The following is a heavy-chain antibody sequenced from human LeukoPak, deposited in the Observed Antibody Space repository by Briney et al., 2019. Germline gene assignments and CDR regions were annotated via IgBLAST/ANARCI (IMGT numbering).Heavy chain of an antibody. CDR3: ARDRRFLEWLFLDY. V-gene: IGHV3-7*01. J-gene: IGHJ4*02. CDR2: IKQDGSEK. D-gene: IGHD3-3*01. Sequence: PGGSLRLSCAASGFTFTAYWMTWVRQAPGKGLEWVANIKQDGSEKFYVDSVKGRFTISRGNAKNSVYLQMSSLRAEDTAVYYCARDRRFLEWLFLDYWGQGTLVTVSS. CDR1: GFTFTAYW.